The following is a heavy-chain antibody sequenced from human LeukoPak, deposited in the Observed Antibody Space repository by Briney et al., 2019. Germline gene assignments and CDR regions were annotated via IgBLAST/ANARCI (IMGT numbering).Heavy chain of an antibody. J-gene: IGHJ4*02. D-gene: IGHD1-26*01. V-gene: IGHV3-23*01. CDR3: AKDIVWVGATYFDY. CDR1: GFTFSSYA. Sequence: GGSLRLSCAASGFTFSSYAMSWVRQAPGKGLEWVSAISGSGGSTYYADSVKGRFTISRDNSKDTLYLQMNSLRAEDTAVYYCAKDIVWVGATYFDYWGQGTLVTVSS. CDR2: ISGSGGST.